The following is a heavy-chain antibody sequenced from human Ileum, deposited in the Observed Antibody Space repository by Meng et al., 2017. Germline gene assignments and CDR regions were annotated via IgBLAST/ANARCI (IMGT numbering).Heavy chain of an antibody. D-gene: IGHD3-3*01. Sequence: QGPIQESGPGPVHPSQPLSLTCIVPGVSISSNVNYWSWIRQHPGKGLEWLGYMYYSGSTYYNPSINTPITISLDTSKNQFSLRLDSVTAADTAVYFCARNDLAFWYFDLWGRGTLVTVSS. CDR2: MYYSGST. CDR1: GVSISSNVNY. V-gene: IGHV4-31*01. CDR3: ARNDLAFWYFDL. J-gene: IGHJ2*01.